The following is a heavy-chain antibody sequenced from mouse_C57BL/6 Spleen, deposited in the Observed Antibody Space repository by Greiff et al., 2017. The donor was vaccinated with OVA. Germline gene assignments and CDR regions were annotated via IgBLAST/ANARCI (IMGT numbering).Heavy chain of an antibody. Sequence: DVQHQESGPGLVKPSQSLSLTCSVTGYSITSGYYWNWIRQFPGNKLEWMGYISYDGSNNYNPSLKNRISITRDTSKNQFFLKLNSVTTEDTATYYCARGDYGSSYLFAYWGQGTLVTFSA. D-gene: IGHD1-1*01. J-gene: IGHJ3*01. V-gene: IGHV3-6*01. CDR2: ISYDGSN. CDR1: GYSITSGYY. CDR3: ARGDYGSSYLFAY.